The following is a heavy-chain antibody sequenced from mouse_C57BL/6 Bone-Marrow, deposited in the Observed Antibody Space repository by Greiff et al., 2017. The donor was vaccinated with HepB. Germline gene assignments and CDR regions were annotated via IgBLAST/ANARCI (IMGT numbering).Heavy chain of an antibody. Sequence: VQLQQSGTELVKPGASVKLSCKASGYTFTSYWMHWVKQRPGQGLEWIGNIIPSNGGTNYNEKFKSKATLTVDKSSSTAYMQLSSLTSEDSAVYYCANGGSSLYYFDYWGQGTTLTVSS. CDR2: IIPSNGGT. D-gene: IGHD1-1*01. CDR3: ANGGSSLYYFDY. CDR1: GYTFTSYW. V-gene: IGHV1-53*01. J-gene: IGHJ2*01.